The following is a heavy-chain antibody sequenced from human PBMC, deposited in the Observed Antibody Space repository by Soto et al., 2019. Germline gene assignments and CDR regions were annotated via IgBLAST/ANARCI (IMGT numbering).Heavy chain of an antibody. CDR3: AKVGPSYYYGMDV. CDR2: ISGSGRTI. CDR1: GLHFSSEV. D-gene: IGHD1-26*01. J-gene: IGHJ6*02. Sequence: PGGSLRLSCAASGLHFSSEVICWFRQAPGKGLEWVSSISGSGRTIYHADSMRGRFAISRDNSKNSLYLQLNNLRVDDTAVYYCAKVGPSYYYGMDVWGQGTTVTVSS. V-gene: IGHV3-23*01.